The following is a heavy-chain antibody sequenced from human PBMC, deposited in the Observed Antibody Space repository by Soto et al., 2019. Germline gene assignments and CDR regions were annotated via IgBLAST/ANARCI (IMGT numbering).Heavy chain of an antibody. CDR2: IIPILGIA. CDR1: GCTFSSYT. J-gene: IGHJ4*02. D-gene: IGHD2-15*01. CDR3: ASLYCSGGSCYLGY. V-gene: IGHV1-69*02. Sequence: ASVKVSCKASGCTFSSYTISWVRQAPGQGLEWMGRIIPILGIANYAQKFQGRVTITADKSTSTAYMELSSLRSEDTAVYYCASLYCSGGSCYLGYWGQGTLVTVSS.